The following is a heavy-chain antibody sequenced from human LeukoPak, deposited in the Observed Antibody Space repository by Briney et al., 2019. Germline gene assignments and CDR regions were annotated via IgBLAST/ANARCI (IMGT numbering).Heavy chain of an antibody. CDR1: GDSIGSYY. D-gene: IGHD2/OR15-2a*01. CDR3: ARDFFAKSASFVAFDI. Sequence: SETLSLTCTVSGDSIGSYYWNWIRQPPGKGLEWIGNIYDSGSPNYNPSLMSRVTISLDTSKNQFSLKLNSVTAADTAVYYCARDFFAKSASFVAFDIWGPGTMVTVSS. CDR2: IYDSGSP. V-gene: IGHV4-59*01. J-gene: IGHJ3*02.